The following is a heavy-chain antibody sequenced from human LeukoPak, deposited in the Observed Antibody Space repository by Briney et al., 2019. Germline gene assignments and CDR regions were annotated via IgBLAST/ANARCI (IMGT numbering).Heavy chain of an antibody. V-gene: IGHV3-9*03. CDR2: ISWNSGSI. Sequence: PRGSLRLSCAASGFTFDDYAMHWVRQAPGKGLEWVSGISWNSGSIGYADSVKGRFTISRDNAKNSLYLQMNSLRAEDMALYYCAKDMYSSGWYYFDYWGQGTLVTVSS. CDR1: GFTFDDYA. J-gene: IGHJ4*02. CDR3: AKDMYSSGWYYFDY. D-gene: IGHD6-19*01.